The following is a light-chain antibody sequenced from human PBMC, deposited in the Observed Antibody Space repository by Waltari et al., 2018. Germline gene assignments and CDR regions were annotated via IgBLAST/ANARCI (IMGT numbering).Light chain of an antibody. CDR2: STE. CDR3: STWDDGLNAVV. J-gene: IGLJ3*02. CDR1: SSNIGNNP. Sequence: QSVLTQPPSTSGTPGQRVTISCSGGSSNIGNNPVSWYQQLPGAAPKLLISSTEQRPSGVPDRFSGSKSGTSGSLAISGLQSDDEADYFCSTWDDGLNAVVFGGGTKLSVL. V-gene: IGLV1-44*01.